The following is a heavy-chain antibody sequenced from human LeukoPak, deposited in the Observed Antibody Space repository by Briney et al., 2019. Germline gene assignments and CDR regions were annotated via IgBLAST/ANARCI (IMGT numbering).Heavy chain of an antibody. D-gene: IGHD2-2*01. J-gene: IGHJ6*03. V-gene: IGHV4-39*07. Sequence: SETLSLTCTVSGGSISSGSYYWGWIRQPPGKGLEWIGSIYYSGSTYYNPSLKSRVTISVDTSKNQFSLKLSSVTAADTAVYYCARTVVGSSSTSCYFYYYYYMDVWGKGTTVTVSS. CDR2: IYYSGST. CDR1: GGSISSGSYY. CDR3: ARTVVGSSSTSCYFYYYYYMDV.